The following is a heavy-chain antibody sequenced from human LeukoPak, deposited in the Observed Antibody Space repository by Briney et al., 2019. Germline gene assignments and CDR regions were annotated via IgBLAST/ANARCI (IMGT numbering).Heavy chain of an antibody. CDR1: GGSISSSSYY. CDR3: ARLELGAVAGTLDYLDY. D-gene: IGHD6-19*01. Sequence: PSETLSLTCTVSGGSISSSSYYWGWIRQPPGKGLEWIGSIYYSGSTYYNPSLKSRVTISVDTSKNQFSLKLSSVTAADTAVYYCARLELGAVAGTLDYLDYWGQGTLVTVSS. J-gene: IGHJ4*02. V-gene: IGHV4-39*01. CDR2: IYYSGST.